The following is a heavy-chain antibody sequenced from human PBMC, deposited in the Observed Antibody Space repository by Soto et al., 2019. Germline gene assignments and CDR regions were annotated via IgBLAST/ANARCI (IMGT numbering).Heavy chain of an antibody. CDR2: ISGSGGST. J-gene: IGHJ5*02. CDR1: GCTFSRYA. CDR3: ARPGGYCSSTSCYYSWCDP. Sequence: GGSLIRSCAVSGCTFSRYAMSWVRQAPGKGLEWVSAISGSGGSTYYADSVKGRFTISRDNSKNTLYLQMNSLRAEDTAVYYCARPGGYCSSTSCYYSWCDPWGDGTRVT. D-gene: IGHD2-2*01. V-gene: IGHV3-23*01.